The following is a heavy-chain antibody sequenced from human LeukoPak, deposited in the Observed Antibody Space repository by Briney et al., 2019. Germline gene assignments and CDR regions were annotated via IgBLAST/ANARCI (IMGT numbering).Heavy chain of an antibody. Sequence: GGSLRLSCAASGFTVSDSYMSWVRQAPGKGLEWVSVMYSRGDTYYANSVKGRFTFSRDISKNTLYLQMNDLRTEDTAMYYCARDAPQVPAAGVLASWGQGTLVIVSS. CDR3: ARDAPQVPAAGVLAS. D-gene: IGHD6-13*01. CDR1: GFTVSDSY. CDR2: MYSRGDT. J-gene: IGHJ5*02. V-gene: IGHV3-53*01.